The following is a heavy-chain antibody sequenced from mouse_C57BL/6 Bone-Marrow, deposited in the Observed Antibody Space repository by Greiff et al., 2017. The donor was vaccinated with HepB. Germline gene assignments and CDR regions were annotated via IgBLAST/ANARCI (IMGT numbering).Heavy chain of an antibody. J-gene: IGHJ4*01. V-gene: IGHV5-12*01. Sequence: EVKLMESGGGLVQPGGSLKLSCAASGFTFSDYYMYWVRQTPEKRLEWVAYISNGGGSTYYPDTVKGRFTISRDNAKNTLYLQMSRLKSEDTAMYYCARLLYDYDAMDYWGQGTSVTVSS. CDR2: ISNGGGST. D-gene: IGHD2-3*01. CDR1: GFTFSDYY. CDR3: ARLLYDYDAMDY.